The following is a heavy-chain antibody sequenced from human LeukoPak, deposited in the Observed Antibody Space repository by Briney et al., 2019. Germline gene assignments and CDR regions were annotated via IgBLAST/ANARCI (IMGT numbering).Heavy chain of an antibody. D-gene: IGHD3-22*01. J-gene: IGHJ4*02. CDR2: INPNSGGT. CDR1: GYTFTGYY. CDR3: ARDPYDSSSYYYSYFDY. Sequence: ASVKVSCKASGYTFTGYYMHWVRQAPGQGLEWMGWINPNSGGTKYAQKLQGRVTMTRDTSISTAYMELSRLRSDDTAVYYCARDPYDSSSYYYSYFDYWGQGTLVTVSS. V-gene: IGHV1-2*02.